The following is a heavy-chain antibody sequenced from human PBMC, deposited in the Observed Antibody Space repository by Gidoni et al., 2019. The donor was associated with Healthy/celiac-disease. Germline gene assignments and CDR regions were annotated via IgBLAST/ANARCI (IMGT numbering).Heavy chain of an antibody. Sequence: QVQLQESGPGLVKPSETLPLSCTVPGGSIRSYYWCWIRQTDGKGLEWIGRFYSSGSTNYNHSRKSRVTMSVDTSKGPFSLRLGSVTAADTAVYYCASGVGATAFDYWGQGTLVTVSS. D-gene: IGHD1-26*01. CDR2: FYSSGST. CDR3: ASGVGATAFDY. J-gene: IGHJ4*02. CDR1: GGSIRSYY. V-gene: IGHV4-4*07.